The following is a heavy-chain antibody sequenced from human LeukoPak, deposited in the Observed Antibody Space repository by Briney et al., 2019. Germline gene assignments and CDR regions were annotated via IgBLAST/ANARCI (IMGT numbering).Heavy chain of an antibody. Sequence: SETLSLTCSVSSDSISTHSWSWIRQPAGKRLEWIGHISPSGNTNYNPSLKSRVTMSVDTSKNHFTLRLSSVTAADTAVYYCARRPYWYFDLWGRGTLVTVSS. CDR3: ARRPYWYFDL. CDR1: SDSISTHS. D-gene: IGHD6-6*01. J-gene: IGHJ2*01. V-gene: IGHV4-4*07. CDR2: ISPSGNT.